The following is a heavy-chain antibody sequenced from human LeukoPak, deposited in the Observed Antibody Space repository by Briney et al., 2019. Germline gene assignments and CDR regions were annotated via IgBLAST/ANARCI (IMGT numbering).Heavy chain of an antibody. CDR2: INPNSGGT. D-gene: IGHD1-26*01. Sequence: ASVKVSCKASGYTFTGYYMHWVRQAPGQGLEWMGWINPNSGGTNYAQKFQGRVTMTRDTSISTAYMELSRLRSDDTAVYYCARDSVGAKVDYYGMDVWGQGTTVTVSS. J-gene: IGHJ6*02. CDR1: GYTFTGYY. CDR3: ARDSVGAKVDYYGMDV. V-gene: IGHV1-2*02.